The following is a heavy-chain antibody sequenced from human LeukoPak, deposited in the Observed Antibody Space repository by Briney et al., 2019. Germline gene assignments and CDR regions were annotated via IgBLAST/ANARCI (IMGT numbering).Heavy chain of an antibody. CDR3: ARGFGSGGYYDY. J-gene: IGHJ4*02. V-gene: IGHV4-4*07. D-gene: IGHD3-22*01. CDR2: IYTSGST. Sequence: PSETLSLTCSVSGGSISSYYWRWIRQPAGKGLEWIGRIYTSGSTNYNPSLKGRVTMSVDTSKNQFSLKLSSVTAADTAVYYCARGFGSGGYYDYWGQGTLVTVSS. CDR1: GGSISSYY.